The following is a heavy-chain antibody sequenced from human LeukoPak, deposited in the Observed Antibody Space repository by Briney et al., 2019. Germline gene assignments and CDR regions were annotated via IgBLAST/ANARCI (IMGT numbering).Heavy chain of an antibody. CDR2: ISTYNGKT. D-gene: IGHD1-14*01. V-gene: IGHV1-18*04. Sequence: ASVKVSCKASGYTFINYGISWVRQAPGQGLEWMGWISTYNGKTNYVQKFQGRITMTTDTSTRTAYMELRSLRSDDTAVYYCARDSASPEPGLDYWGQGTLVTVSA. CDR3: ARDSASPEPGLDY. J-gene: IGHJ4*02. CDR1: GYTFINYG.